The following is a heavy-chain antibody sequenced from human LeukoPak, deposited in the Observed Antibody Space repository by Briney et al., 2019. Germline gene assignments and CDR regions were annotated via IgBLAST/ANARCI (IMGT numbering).Heavy chain of an antibody. Sequence: ASVKVSCKASGYTFTNYYIHWVRQAPGQGLEWVGMINPSGGRTSYAQRFQGRVTVTTDTSTSTVYMQLSSLRSEDTAVYYCATDLFNYYYDSTQPSGYWGQGTLVTVSS. V-gene: IGHV1-46*01. D-gene: IGHD3-22*01. CDR2: INPSGGRT. CDR1: GYTFTNYY. J-gene: IGHJ4*02. CDR3: ATDLFNYYYDSTQPSGY.